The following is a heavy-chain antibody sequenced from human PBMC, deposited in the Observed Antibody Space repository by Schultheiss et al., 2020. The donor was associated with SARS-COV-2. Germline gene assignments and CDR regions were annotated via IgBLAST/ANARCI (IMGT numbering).Heavy chain of an antibody. V-gene: IGHV3-30*07. D-gene: IGHD1-14*01. CDR2: ISYDGSNK. Sequence: GGSLRLSCAASGFTFSSYAMSWVRQAPGKGLEWVAVISYDGSNKYYADSVKGRFTISRDNSKNTLYLQMNSLRAEDTAVYYCARDYSPDSWGQGTLVTVSS. CDR1: GFTFSSYA. J-gene: IGHJ1*01. CDR3: ARDYSPDS.